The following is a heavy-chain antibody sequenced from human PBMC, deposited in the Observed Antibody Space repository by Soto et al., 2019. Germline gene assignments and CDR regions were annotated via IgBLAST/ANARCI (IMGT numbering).Heavy chain of an antibody. V-gene: IGHV4-31*02. J-gene: IGHJ4*02. CDR2: ISHSGST. CDR3: ARGIKGIQLWFRVVGFDY. CDR1: GGSISSAAYY. D-gene: IGHD5-18*01. Sequence: SETLSLTCTVSGGSISSAAYYWSWIRQHPGKGLEWIGYISHSGSTYYNPSLKSRVTISVDTSKNQFSLNLSSVTAADTAVYYCARGIKGIQLWFRVVGFDYWGQGTLVTVSS.